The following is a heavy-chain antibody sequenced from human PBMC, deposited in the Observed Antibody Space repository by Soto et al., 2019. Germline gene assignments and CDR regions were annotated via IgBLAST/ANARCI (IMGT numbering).Heavy chain of an antibody. CDR2: FYYGGRT. J-gene: IGHJ4*02. CDR3: ATGRFYYGSEY. CDR1: GGSVNSGSYY. V-gene: IGHV4-61*01. D-gene: IGHD3-10*01. Sequence: QVQLQESRPGLVKPSETLSLTCTVSGGSVNSGSYYWSWIRQPPGKALEWIGYFYYGGRTNYNPSLKSRVTISVDTSKNQYSLRLSSVTAGDTAVYYCATGRFYYGSEYWGQGSLVTVSS.